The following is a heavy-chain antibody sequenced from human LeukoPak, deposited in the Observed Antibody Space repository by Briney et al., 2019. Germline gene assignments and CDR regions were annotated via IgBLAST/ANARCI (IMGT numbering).Heavy chain of an antibody. CDR2: IYYSGST. D-gene: IGHD2-2*01. CDR1: GGSISSSSYY. V-gene: IGHV4-39*07. CDR3: ARKRGYCSSTSCYSQGPYYYYYMDV. Sequence: SETQSLTCTVSGGSISSSSYYWGWIRQPPGKGLEWIGSIYYSGSTYYNPSLKSRVTISVDTSKNQFSLKLSSVTAADTAVYYCARKRGYCSSTSCYSQGPYYYYYMDVWGKGTTVTISS. J-gene: IGHJ6*03.